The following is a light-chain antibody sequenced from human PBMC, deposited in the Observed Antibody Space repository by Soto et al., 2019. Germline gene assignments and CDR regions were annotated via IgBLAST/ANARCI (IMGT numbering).Light chain of an antibody. J-gene: IGLJ2*01. V-gene: IGLV2-14*03. CDR1: SSDIGGYKY. CDR2: DVN. CDR3: CSYTSSTSLI. Sequence: QSALTQPTSVSGSPGQSITISCTGTSSDIGGYKYVSWYQQHPGKVPKLLIYDVNNRPSGVSDRFSGSKSGNTASLTISGRHAEDEAEYYCCSYTSSTSLIFGGGTKLTVL.